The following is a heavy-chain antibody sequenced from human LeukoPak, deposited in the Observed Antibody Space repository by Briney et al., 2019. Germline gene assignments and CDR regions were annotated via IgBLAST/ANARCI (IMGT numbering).Heavy chain of an antibody. CDR1: GYRFSNYW. Sequence: GESLKISCQGSGYRFSNYWIAWVRQVPGKGREGMGVTGDSDTRYSPSFEGQVTMSVDKSINTAYLQWSSLKASDTAMYYCARHFGTGTPFDYWGQGTLVTVSA. D-gene: IGHD3/OR15-3a*01. J-gene: IGHJ4*02. V-gene: IGHV5-51*01. CDR2: TGDSDT. CDR3: ARHFGTGTPFDY.